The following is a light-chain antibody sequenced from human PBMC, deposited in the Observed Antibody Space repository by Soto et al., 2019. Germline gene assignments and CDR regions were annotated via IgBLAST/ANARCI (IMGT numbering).Light chain of an antibody. J-gene: IGKJ5*01. CDR3: QQYNYRPPA. V-gene: IGKV3-15*01. CDR2: GAA. Sequence: EIVMTQSPATLSVSPGERAALSCRASQRVSGYLAWYQQTPGQAPRLLIYGAATRATGIPDRFSGSGFGTEFTLTISSLKSEAFAVYYCQQYNYRPPAFGQGTRLEIK. CDR1: QRVSGY.